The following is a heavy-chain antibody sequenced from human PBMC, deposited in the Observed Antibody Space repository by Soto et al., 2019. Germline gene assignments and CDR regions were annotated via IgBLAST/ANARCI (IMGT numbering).Heavy chain of an antibody. V-gene: IGHV5-10-1*01. Sequence: PGESLKISCKGSGYSFTSYWISWVRQMPGKGLEWMGRIDPSDSYTNYSPSFQGHVTISADKSISTAYLQWSSLKASDTAMYYCAYGDYEYYYYGMDVWGQGTTVTVSS. CDR3: AYGDYEYYYYGMDV. CDR1: GYSFTSYW. CDR2: IDPSDSYT. D-gene: IGHD4-17*01. J-gene: IGHJ6*02.